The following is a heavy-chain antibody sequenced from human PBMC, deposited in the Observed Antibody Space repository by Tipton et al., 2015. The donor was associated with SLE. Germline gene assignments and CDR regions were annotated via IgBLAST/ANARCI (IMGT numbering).Heavy chain of an antibody. Sequence: TLSLTCTVSGGSMTDSHDFWGWVRQPPGKALQWIGTMFYGDSGSAYYYPSLKSRVTISLETSKNQFSLKLHSVTAAGTAVYFCARHRELAYFDLWGQGTLVTVSS. V-gene: IGHV4-39*07. CDR2: MFYGDSGSA. D-gene: IGHD3-9*01. CDR3: ARHRELAYFDL. J-gene: IGHJ4*02. CDR1: GGSMTDSHDF.